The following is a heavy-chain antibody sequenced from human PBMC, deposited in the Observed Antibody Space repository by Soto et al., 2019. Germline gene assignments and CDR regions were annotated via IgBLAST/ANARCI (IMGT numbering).Heavy chain of an antibody. CDR2: IYYSGST. D-gene: IGHD2-2*03. V-gene: IGHV4-30-4*03. CDR3: SPGYCSSTSCPQ. CDR1: GGSISSGDYY. J-gene: IGHJ4*02. Sequence: SETLSLTCTVSGGSISSGDYYWSWIRQPPGKGLEWIGYIYYSGSTYYNPSLKSRVTISVDTSKNQFSLKLSSVTAADTAVYYCSPGYCSSTSCPQWGQGTLVTVS.